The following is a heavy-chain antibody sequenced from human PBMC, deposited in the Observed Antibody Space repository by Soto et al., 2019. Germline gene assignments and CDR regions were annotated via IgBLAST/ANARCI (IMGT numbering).Heavy chain of an antibody. CDR2: ISAYNGNT. CDR3: ARRGNYYDSSGYRTFDY. CDR1: GYTFTSYG. J-gene: IGHJ4*02. Sequence: GASVKVSCKASGYTFTSYGISWVRQAPGQGLEWMGWISAYNGNTNYAQKLQGRVTMTTDTSTSTAYMELRSLRSDDTAAYYCARRGNYYDSSGYRTFDYWGQGTLVTVSS. D-gene: IGHD3-22*01. V-gene: IGHV1-18*01.